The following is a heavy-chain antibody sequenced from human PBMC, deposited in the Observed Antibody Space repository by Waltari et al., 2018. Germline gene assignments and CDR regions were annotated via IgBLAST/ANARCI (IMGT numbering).Heavy chain of an antibody. CDR3: AKGGGWHNYYYYYMDV. Sequence: EVQLLESGGGLVQPGGSLRLSCAASGFTFSSYAMSWVRQGPGKGLEWVSAISGSGGSTYYADSVKGRFTISRDNSKNTLYLQMNSLRAEDTAVYYCAKGGGWHNYYYYYMDVWGKGTTVTVSS. D-gene: IGHD2-21*01. CDR1: GFTFSSYA. CDR2: ISGSGGST. V-gene: IGHV3-23*01. J-gene: IGHJ6*03.